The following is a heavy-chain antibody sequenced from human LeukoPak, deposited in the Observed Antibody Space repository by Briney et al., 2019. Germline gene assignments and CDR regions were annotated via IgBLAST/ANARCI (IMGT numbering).Heavy chain of an antibody. CDR3: ARVTGEPNSYYYYHMDV. J-gene: IGHJ6*03. D-gene: IGHD7-27*01. Sequence: GGSLRLSCAASGFTFSSYGMSWVRQAPGKGLEWVSSISSSSSYIYYADSVKGRFTISRDNAKNSLYLQTNSLRAEDTAVYYCARVTGEPNSYYYYHMDVWGKGTTVTISS. CDR1: GFTFSSYG. V-gene: IGHV3-21*01. CDR2: ISSSSSYI.